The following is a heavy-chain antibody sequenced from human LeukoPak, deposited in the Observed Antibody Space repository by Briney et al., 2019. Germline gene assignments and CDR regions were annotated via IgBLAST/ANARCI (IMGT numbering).Heavy chain of an antibody. CDR3: ARGLTQYSSSFTSVTRIRGVRFDP. J-gene: IGHJ5*02. V-gene: IGHV6-1*01. D-gene: IGHD6-6*01. CDR1: GDSVSSNSAG. Sequence: SQTLSLTCAISGDSVSSNSAGWNWIRQSPSRGLEWLGRTYYRSKWYNDDAVSVKSRITINPDTAKNQFSLQLNSVTAADTAVYYCARGLTQYSSSFTSVTRIRGVRFDPWGQGTLVTVSS. CDR2: TYYRSKWYN.